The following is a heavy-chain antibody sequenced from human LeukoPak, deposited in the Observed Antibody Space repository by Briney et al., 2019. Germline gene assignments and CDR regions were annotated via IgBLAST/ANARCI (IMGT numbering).Heavy chain of an antibody. V-gene: IGHV1-18*01. J-gene: IGHJ5*02. CDR2: ISAYNGNT. Sequence: ASAEVSCKASGYTLTSLVISWGGHAPGQGIELMGWISAYNGNTNYAQKLQGRVTMTTDTSTSTAYMERRSLRSDDTAVYYCAREKVLLWFGESTLTNWFDPWGQGTLVTVSS. CDR1: GYTLTSLV. D-gene: IGHD3-10*01. CDR3: AREKVLLWFGESTLTNWFDP.